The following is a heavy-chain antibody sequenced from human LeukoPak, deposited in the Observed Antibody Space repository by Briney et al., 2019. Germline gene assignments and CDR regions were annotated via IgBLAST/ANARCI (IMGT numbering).Heavy chain of an antibody. CDR1: GFTFSSYS. V-gene: IGHV3-23*01. Sequence: GGSLRLSCAASGFTFSSYSMNWVRQAPGKGLEWVSAISGSGGSTYYADSVKGRFTISRDNSKNTLYLQMNSLRAEDTAVYYCAIKSYSGSYGYWGQGTLVTVSS. CDR2: ISGSGGST. CDR3: AIKSYSGSYGY. D-gene: IGHD1-26*01. J-gene: IGHJ4*02.